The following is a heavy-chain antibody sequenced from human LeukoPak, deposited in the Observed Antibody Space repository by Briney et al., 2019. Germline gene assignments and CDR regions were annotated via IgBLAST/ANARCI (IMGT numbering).Heavy chain of an antibody. J-gene: IGHJ6*02. Sequence: APVKVSCKASGYTFTDFYIHWVRQAPGQGLEWMGIINPSGGSTSYAQEFQDRVTMARDTSTSTGYMYLSSLRSEDTAVYYCVRDRDAPGYSSGWRSYYYGMDVWGQGTTVTVSS. CDR1: GYTFTDFY. D-gene: IGHD6-19*01. V-gene: IGHV1-46*01. CDR2: INPSGGST. CDR3: VRDRDAPGYSSGWRSYYYGMDV.